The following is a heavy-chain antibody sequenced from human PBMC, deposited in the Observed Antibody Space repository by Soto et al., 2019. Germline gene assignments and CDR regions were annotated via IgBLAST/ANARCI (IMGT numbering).Heavy chain of an antibody. Sequence: ASVKVSCKASGYTFTSYGISWVQQAPGQGLEWMGWISAYNGNTNYAQKLQGRVTMTTDTSTSTAYMELRSLRSDDTAVYYCDVVVVAAGHAAFDILGQGTMVTVSS. J-gene: IGHJ3*02. CDR2: ISAYNGNT. CDR1: GYTFTSYG. CDR3: DVVVVAAGHAAFDI. D-gene: IGHD2-15*01. V-gene: IGHV1-18*01.